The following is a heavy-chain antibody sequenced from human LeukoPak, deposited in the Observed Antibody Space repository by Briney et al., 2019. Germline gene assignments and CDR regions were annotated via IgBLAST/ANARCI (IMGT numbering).Heavy chain of an antibody. CDR2: ITNSGDRT. CDR3: ARGGFDY. J-gene: IGHJ4*02. Sequence: GGSLRLSCAASGFTFSSSAMSWVRQAPGKGLEWVSSITNSGDRTYYADAVKGQFTISRDNSKSTLYLQMRSLRVEDTAVYYCARGGFDYWGQGTLVTVSS. CDR1: GFTFSSSA. V-gene: IGHV3-23*01.